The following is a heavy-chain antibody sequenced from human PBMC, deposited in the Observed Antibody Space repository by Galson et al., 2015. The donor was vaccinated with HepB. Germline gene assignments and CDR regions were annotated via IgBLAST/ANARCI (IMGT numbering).Heavy chain of an antibody. CDR2: INPNSGGT. Sequence: QSGAEVKKPGESLRTSCKASGYTFTGYYMHWVRQAPGQGLEWMGWINPNSGGTNYAQKFQGWVTMTRDTSISTAYMELSRLRSDDTAVYYCARDRAAGTFATNYGMDVWGQGTTVTVSS. V-gene: IGHV1-2*04. J-gene: IGHJ6*02. CDR3: ARDRAAGTFATNYGMDV. D-gene: IGHD6-19*01. CDR1: GYTFTGYY.